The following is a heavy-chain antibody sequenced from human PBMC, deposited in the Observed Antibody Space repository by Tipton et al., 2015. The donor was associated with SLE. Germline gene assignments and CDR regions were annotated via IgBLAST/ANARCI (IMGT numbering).Heavy chain of an antibody. CDR2: ISYTETT. CDR3: ARVWGTGSRGVDY. J-gene: IGHJ4*02. Sequence: TLSLTCTVSGGSNGGYHWSWLRQPPGKGLEWIGYISYTETTKYNPSLESRVIISVDTSKNQFSLQLNSVTPEDTAVYYFARVWGTGSRGVDYWGQGTLVTVPP. V-gene: IGHV4-59*12. CDR1: GGSNGGYH. D-gene: IGHD2-2*01.